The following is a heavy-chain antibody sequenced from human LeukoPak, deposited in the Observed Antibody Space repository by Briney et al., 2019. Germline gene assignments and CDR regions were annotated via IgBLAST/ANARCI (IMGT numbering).Heavy chain of an antibody. CDR2: IYTSGST. V-gene: IGHV4-4*09. Sequence: PSETLSLTCTVSGGSISSYYWSWIRQPPGKGLEWIGYIYTSGSTNYNPSLKSRVTISVDTSKNQFSLKLSSVTAADTAVYYCARQVRGYSGYDYYYYYYMDVWAKGPRSPSP. CDR1: GGSISSYY. D-gene: IGHD5-12*01. CDR3: ARQVRGYSGYDYYYYYYMDV. J-gene: IGHJ6*03.